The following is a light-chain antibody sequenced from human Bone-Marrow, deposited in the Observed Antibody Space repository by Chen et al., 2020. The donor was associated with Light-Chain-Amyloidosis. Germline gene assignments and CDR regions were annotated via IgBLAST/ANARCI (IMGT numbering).Light chain of an antibody. CDR3: QSADSSGTYAVI. J-gene: IGLJ2*01. V-gene: IGLV3-25*03. CDR1: DLPTKY. Sequence: SYELTQPPSVSVSPGQTARITCSGDDLPTKYAYWYQQKPGQAPVLVIHRDTERPSGISERFSGSSSGTTATLTISGVQAEDEADYNCQSADSSGTYAVIFGGGTKLSVL. CDR2: RDT.